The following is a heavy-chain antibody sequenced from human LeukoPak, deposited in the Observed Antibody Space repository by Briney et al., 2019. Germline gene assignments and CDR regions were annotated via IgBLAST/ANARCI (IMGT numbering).Heavy chain of an antibody. V-gene: IGHV4-34*01. Sequence: SETLSLTCAVYGGSFSGYYWSWIRQPPGEELEWIGEINHSGSTNYHPSLKSRVNISVDTSKNQFSLKLSSVTAADTAVYYCARRDWGLYYYYYMDVWGKGTTVTVSS. CDR2: INHSGST. J-gene: IGHJ6*03. CDR3: ARRDWGLYYYYYMDV. D-gene: IGHD3/OR15-3a*01. CDR1: GGSFSGYY.